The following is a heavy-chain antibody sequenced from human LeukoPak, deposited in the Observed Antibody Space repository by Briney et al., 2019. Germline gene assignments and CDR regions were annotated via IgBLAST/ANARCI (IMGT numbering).Heavy chain of an antibody. V-gene: IGHV3-48*03. CDR3: ARAGP. CDR1: GFTFSSFE. J-gene: IGHJ5*02. Sequence: GGSLRLSCAASGFTFSSFEMNWVPQAPGKGLEWVSYISSTGTTTYYADSVKGRFTISRDNAKNSLYLQMNSLTAEDTAVYYCARAGPWGQGTLVTVSS. CDR2: ISSTGTTT.